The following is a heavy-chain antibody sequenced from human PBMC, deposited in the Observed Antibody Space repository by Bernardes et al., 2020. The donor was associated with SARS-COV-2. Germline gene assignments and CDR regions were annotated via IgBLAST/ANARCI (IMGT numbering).Heavy chain of an antibody. Sequence: GGSLRLSCAASGFTFSSYAMSWVRQAPGKGLEWVSFISGTTGTISYADSVKGRFTISRDNSRNTLYLQMSSLRAEDTAVYYCAKNSGSYVYFDYWGQGTLVTVSS. CDR3: AKNSGSYVYFDY. CDR1: GFTFSSYA. D-gene: IGHD3-10*01. CDR2: ISGTTGTI. J-gene: IGHJ4*02. V-gene: IGHV3-23*01.